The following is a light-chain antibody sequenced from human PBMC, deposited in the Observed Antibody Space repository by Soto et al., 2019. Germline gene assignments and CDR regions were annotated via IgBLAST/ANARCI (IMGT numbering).Light chain of an antibody. CDR3: AAWDDSLNGWV. CDR2: YTD. CDR1: SSNIGTTS. Sequence: QPVLTQPPSASGTPGQRVTISCSGSSSNIGTTSVNWYQQLPGTAPKLLIYYTDQRPSGVPDRFSGSESGTSASLAISALQSEDEADYYCAAWDDSLNGWVFGGGTQLTVL. V-gene: IGLV1-44*01. J-gene: IGLJ3*02.